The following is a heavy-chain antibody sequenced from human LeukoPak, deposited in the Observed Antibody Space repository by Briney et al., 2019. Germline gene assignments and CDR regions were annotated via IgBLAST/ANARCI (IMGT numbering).Heavy chain of an antibody. Sequence: GGSLRLSCAASGFTFSSYWMHWVRQAPGKGLVWVSRINSDGSSTSYADSVKGRFTISRDNAKNTLYLQMNSLRAEHTAVYYCARETDCSSTSCYAGSDYWGQGTLVTVSS. V-gene: IGHV3-74*01. CDR1: GFTFSSYW. D-gene: IGHD2-2*01. CDR3: ARETDCSSTSCYAGSDY. CDR2: INSDGSST. J-gene: IGHJ4*02.